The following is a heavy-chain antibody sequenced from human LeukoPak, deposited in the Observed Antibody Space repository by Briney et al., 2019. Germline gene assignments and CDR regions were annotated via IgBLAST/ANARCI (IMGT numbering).Heavy chain of an antibody. CDR3: ARDLVAAATTGGYYFEY. J-gene: IGHJ4*02. Sequence: PGGSLRLSCAASGFTFSDYYMSWIRQAPGKGLEWVSYISSSSSYTNYADSVKGRFTISRDNAKNSLYLQMNSLRVEDTAVYYCARDLVAAATTGGYYFEYWGQGTLVTVSS. V-gene: IGHV3-11*05. D-gene: IGHD6-25*01. CDR2: ISSSSSYT. CDR1: GFTFSDYY.